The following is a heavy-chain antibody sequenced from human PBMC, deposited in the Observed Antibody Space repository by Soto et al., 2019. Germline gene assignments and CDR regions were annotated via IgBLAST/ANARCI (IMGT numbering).Heavy chain of an antibody. Sequence: ASVKVSCKASGGTFSSYAISWVRQAPGQGLEWMGGIIPIFGTANYAQKFQGRVTITAGESTSTAYMELSSLRSEDTAVYYCARVRPKYSYVSSVYSPLPAPVSLAYWGQGTLVTVSS. V-gene: IGHV1-69*13. CDR2: IIPIFGTA. D-gene: IGHD3-22*01. J-gene: IGHJ4*02. CDR1: GGTFSSYA. CDR3: ARVRPKYSYVSSVYSPLPAPVSLAY.